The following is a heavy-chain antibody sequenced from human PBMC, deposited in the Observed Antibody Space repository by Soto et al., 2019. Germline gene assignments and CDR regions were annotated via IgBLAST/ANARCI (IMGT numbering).Heavy chain of an antibody. CDR2: ISAYNGNT. D-gene: IGHD3-3*01. V-gene: IGHV1-18*01. Sequence: QVQLVQSGAEVKKPGASVKVSCKASGYTFTSYGISWVRQAPGQGLEWMGWISAYNGNTNYAQKLQGRVTMTTDTSTSTAYMEMRSLRSDDTAVYYCARVSLARSGYSKLYYYYYMDVWGKGTPVTVSS. CDR3: ARVSLARSGYSKLYYYYYMDV. J-gene: IGHJ6*03. CDR1: GYTFTSYG.